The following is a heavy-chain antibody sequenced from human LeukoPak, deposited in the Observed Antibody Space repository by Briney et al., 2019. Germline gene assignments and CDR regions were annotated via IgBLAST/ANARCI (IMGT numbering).Heavy chain of an antibody. CDR1: GFTFDNYW. D-gene: IGHD3-22*01. J-gene: IGHJ4*02. Sequence: GGSLRLSCVTSGFTFDNYWMTWVRQAPGKGLDCVANIKQDGIEKYYVDSVRGRFTISRDNAKNTLYLQMNSLRAEDTAVYYCARPRAYDTRDLDYWGQGNLVTVSS. V-gene: IGHV3-7*01. CDR3: ARPRAYDTRDLDY. CDR2: IKQDGIEK.